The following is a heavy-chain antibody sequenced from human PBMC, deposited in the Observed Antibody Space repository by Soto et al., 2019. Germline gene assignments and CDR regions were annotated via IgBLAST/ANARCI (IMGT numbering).Heavy chain of an antibody. J-gene: IGHJ4*02. V-gene: IGHV1-69*06. CDR1: GGTFSSYA. CDR3: ARAFYDSSGYYTSYTRLDY. D-gene: IGHD3-22*01. CDR2: SIPIFGTA. Sequence: QVQLVQSGAEVKKPGSSVKVSCKASGGTFSSYAISWVRQAPGQGLEWLGGSIPIFGTANYAQKFQGRVTITADKSTSTAYMELSSLRSEDTAVDYCARAFYDSSGYYTSYTRLDYWGQGTLVTVSS.